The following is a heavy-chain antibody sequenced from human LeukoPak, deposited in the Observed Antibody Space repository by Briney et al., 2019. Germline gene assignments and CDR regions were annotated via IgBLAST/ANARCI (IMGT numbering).Heavy chain of an antibody. CDR2: IYTSGST. Sequence: TLSLTCTVSGGSISSGSYYWSWIRQPAGKGLEWIGRIYTSGSTNYNPSLKSRVTISVDTSKNQFSLKLSSVTAADTAVYYCARAPRTGRYYYYGMDVWGQGTTVTVSS. CDR3: ARAPRTGRYYYYGMDV. J-gene: IGHJ6*02. CDR1: GGSISSGSYY. V-gene: IGHV4-61*02. D-gene: IGHD3-10*01.